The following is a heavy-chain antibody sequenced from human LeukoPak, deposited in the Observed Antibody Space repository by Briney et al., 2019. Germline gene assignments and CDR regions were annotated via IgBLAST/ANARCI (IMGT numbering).Heavy chain of an antibody. J-gene: IGHJ6*03. CDR2: ISAYNGNT. D-gene: IGHD2-15*01. V-gene: IGHV1-18*01. CDR1: GYTFTSYG. CDR3: ARGYCSGGSCYGVGYFYYYMEV. Sequence: ASVKVSRKASGYTFTSYGISWVRQAPGQGLEWMGWISAYNGNTNYAQKLQGRVTMTTDTSTSTAYMELRSLRSDDTAVFYCARGYCSGGSCYGVGYFYYYMEVWGKGTMVTVSS.